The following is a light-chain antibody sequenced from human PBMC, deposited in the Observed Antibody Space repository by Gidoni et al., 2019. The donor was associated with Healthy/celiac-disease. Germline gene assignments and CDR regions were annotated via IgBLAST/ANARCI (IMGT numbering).Light chain of an antibody. CDR3: QSADSSGTYVV. V-gene: IGLV3-25*03. CDR2: NDS. J-gene: IGLJ2*01. CDR1: ALPKQY. Sequence: SYELTQPPSVSVSPGQTARITCSGDALPKQYSYWYQQKPGQAPVLVIYNDSERPAGIPERFSGSSSGTTVTLTISGVQAEDEAYYYCQSADSSGTYVVFGGGTKLTVL.